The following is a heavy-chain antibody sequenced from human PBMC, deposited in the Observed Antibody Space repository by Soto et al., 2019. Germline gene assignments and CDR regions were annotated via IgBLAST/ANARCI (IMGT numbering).Heavy chain of an antibody. CDR3: ARVPYDTTGYYAF. D-gene: IGHD3-22*01. V-gene: IGHV1-46*01. J-gene: IGHJ4*02. CDR1: GYTFTTYY. CDR2: IDPTHGST. Sequence: ASVKVSCKAAGYTFTTYYMHWVRQAPGQGLEWMGVIDPTHGSTTYAQKFQGRVTMTSDTSTDTVYMELSSLKSEDTAVYYCARVPYDTTGYYAFWGQETLVTVSS.